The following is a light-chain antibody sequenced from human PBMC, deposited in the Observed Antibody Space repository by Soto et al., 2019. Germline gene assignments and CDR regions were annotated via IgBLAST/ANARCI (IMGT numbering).Light chain of an antibody. V-gene: IGKV3-15*01. CDR2: GAS. J-gene: IGKJ5*01. CDR1: QSVKSN. CDR3: QQYNNWPPIT. Sequence: ETVMTQSPATLSVSPGERATLSCRASQSVKSNLAWYQQKPGQAPRLLIYGASTRASGVPARFSGSGSGTEFTLTISRLQSDDFAVYHCQQYNNWPPITFGQGTRLEPK.